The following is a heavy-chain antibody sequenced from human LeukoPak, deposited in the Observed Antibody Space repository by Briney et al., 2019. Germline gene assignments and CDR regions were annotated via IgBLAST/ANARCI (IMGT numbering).Heavy chain of an antibody. J-gene: IGHJ4*02. CDR3: ATFYATIGRGD. CDR1: GFTLSSYE. D-gene: IGHD2/OR15-2a*01. V-gene: IGHV3-48*03. CDR2: IGTTGITI. Sequence: GGSLTLSCAASGFTLSSYEMNWVRQAPGKGLEEVSYIGTTGITIYYVPSVKGRFTISRDNAKNSLYLQMNSLRAEDTAVYYCATFYATIGRGDWGQGTLVTASS.